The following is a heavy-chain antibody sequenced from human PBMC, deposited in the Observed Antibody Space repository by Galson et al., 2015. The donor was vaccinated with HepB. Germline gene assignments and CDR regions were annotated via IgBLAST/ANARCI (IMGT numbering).Heavy chain of an antibody. D-gene: IGHD2-21*01. CDR2: VKYDGSAK. CDR3: ARDVVPRGIHYVGMDV. CDR1: EITFSDYW. J-gene: IGHJ6*02. Sequence: SLRLSCAASEITFSDYWMSWVRQAPGKGLEWVAQVKYDGSAKYYVDSAKGRFTISRDNAKNSLYLQMNSLRAEDTAVYYCARDVVPRGIHYVGMDVWGQGTTVTVS. V-gene: IGHV3-7*01.